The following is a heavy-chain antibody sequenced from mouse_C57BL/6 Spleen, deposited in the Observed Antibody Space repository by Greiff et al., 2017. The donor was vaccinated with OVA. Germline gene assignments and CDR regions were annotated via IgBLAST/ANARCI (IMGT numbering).Heavy chain of an antibody. J-gene: IGHJ4*01. CDR3: ARRGLEDAMDY. Sequence: QVQLQQSGPGLVQPSQSLSITCPVSGFSLTSYGVHWVRQSPGKGLEWLGVIWSGGSTDYNAAFISRLSISKDNSKSQVFFKMNSLQADDTAIYYCARRGLEDAMDYWGQGTSVTVSS. V-gene: IGHV2-2*01. D-gene: IGHD2-2*01. CDR2: IWSGGST. CDR1: GFSLTSYG.